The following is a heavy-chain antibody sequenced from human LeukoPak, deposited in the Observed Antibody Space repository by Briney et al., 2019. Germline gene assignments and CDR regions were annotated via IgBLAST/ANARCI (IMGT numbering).Heavy chain of an antibody. CDR1: GFTFSSYA. J-gene: IGHJ4*02. D-gene: IGHD3-22*01. CDR2: TSSSGETT. Sequence: GGSLRLSCVASGFTFSSYAMSWVRQAAGKGLEWVSSTSSSGETTYYADSVKGRFTISRDNSRNTLYLQMNSLRAEDTAVYYCAKDRPNYYGTNGHYYRRDGDFWGQGTLVTVSS. CDR3: AKDRPNYYGTNGHYYRRDGDF. V-gene: IGHV3-23*01.